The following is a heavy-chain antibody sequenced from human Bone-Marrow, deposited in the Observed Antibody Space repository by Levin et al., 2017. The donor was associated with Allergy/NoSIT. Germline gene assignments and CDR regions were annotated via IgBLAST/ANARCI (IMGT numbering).Heavy chain of an antibody. CDR1: VDSITSGDYF. CDR3: ARAPYSYDSSGYYGVDYFDY. CDR2: IFYSGIT. V-gene: IGHV4-30-4*01. D-gene: IGHD3-22*01. Sequence: ASETLSLTCSVSVDSITSGDYFWSWIRQSPEKGLEWIGNIFYSGITYYNPSLRSRITILVDTSKNQFSLRLTSVTAADTAVYYCARAPYSYDSSGYYGVDYFDYWGQGTLVTVSS. J-gene: IGHJ4*02.